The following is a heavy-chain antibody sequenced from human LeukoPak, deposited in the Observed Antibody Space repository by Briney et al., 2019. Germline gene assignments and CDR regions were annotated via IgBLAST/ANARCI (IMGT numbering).Heavy chain of an antibody. J-gene: IGHJ4*02. D-gene: IGHD6-13*01. CDR1: EYSFTSYW. CDR2: IYPGDSNT. CDR3: ARLSISSIWSVYFDY. Sequence: GESLKTSCQGSEYSFTSYWIGWVRQMHGKGVEWISFIYPGDSNTRYSPSFQGKVTISADKSISTAYMQWSGLKASDTAMYYCARLSISSIWSVYFDYWGQGTLVTVSS. V-gene: IGHV5-51*01.